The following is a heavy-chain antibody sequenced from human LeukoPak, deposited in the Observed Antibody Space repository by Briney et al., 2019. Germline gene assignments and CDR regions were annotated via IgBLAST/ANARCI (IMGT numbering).Heavy chain of an antibody. CDR2: TNPNSGGT. CDR3: ARHPPPYYYGSGSYYPFDL. Sequence: ASVKVSCKASGYTFTGYYMHWVRQAPGQGLEWMGWTNPNSGGTNYAQKFQGRVTMTRDTSISTAYMELSRLRSDDPAVYYCARHPPPYYYGSGSYYPFDLWGRGTLVTVSS. CDR1: GYTFTGYY. V-gene: IGHV1-2*02. D-gene: IGHD3-10*01. J-gene: IGHJ2*01.